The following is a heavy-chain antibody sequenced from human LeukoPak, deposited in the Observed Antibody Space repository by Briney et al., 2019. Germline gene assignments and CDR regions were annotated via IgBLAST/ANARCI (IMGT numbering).Heavy chain of an antibody. Sequence: GSLRLSCAASGFTFSRYSMNWVRQAPGKGLEWVAFIRYDGNNKLYADSVKGRFTISRDNSKNTLYLHINSLRAEDTAVYYCAKDNPLDYWGQGTLVIVSS. CDR3: AKDNPLDY. J-gene: IGHJ4*02. CDR2: IRYDGNNK. V-gene: IGHV3-30*02. CDR1: GFTFSRYS. D-gene: IGHD1-14*01.